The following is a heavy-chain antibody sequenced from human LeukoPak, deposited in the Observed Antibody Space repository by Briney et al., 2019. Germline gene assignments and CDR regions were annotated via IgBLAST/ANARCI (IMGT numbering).Heavy chain of an antibody. CDR3: ARAHRGSRAVVTATRAEYFQH. V-gene: IGHV4-34*01. D-gene: IGHD2-21*02. CDR2: INHSGST. Sequence: SETPSLTCAVYGGSFSGYYWSWIRQPPGKGLEWIGEINHSGSTNYNPSLKSRVTISVDTSKNQFSLKLSSVTAADTAVYYCARAHRGSRAVVTATRAEYFQHWGQGTLVTVSS. J-gene: IGHJ1*01. CDR1: GGSFSGYY.